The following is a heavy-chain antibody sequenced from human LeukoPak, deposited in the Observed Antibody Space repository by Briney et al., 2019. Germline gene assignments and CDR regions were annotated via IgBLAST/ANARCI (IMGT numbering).Heavy chain of an antibody. V-gene: IGHV1-18*01. Sequence: ASVKVPCKTSGYTFSSYGIAWVRQAPGQALEWMGWISGYNGKTDYAENLQGRVTMTTDTSTTTGYMELRSLRSDDTAVYYCAREGALHDTGDHYLSWFDPWGQGTLVTVSS. D-gene: IGHD2-8*02. CDR3: AREGALHDTGDHYLSWFDP. J-gene: IGHJ5*02. CDR1: GYTFSSYG. CDR2: ISGYNGKT.